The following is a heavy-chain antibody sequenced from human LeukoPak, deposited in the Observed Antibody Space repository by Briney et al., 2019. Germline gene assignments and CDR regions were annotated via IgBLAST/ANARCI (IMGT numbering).Heavy chain of an antibody. V-gene: IGHV1-69*05. J-gene: IGHJ6*03. CDR2: IIPIFGTA. Sequence: GSSVKVSCKASGGTFSSYAISWVRQAPGQGLEWMGRIIPIFGTANYAQKFQGRVTITTDESTSTAYMELSSLRSEDTAVYYCARVSSSSSYYYYYMTSGAKGPRSPSP. D-gene: IGHD6-6*01. CDR1: GGTFSSYA. CDR3: ARVSSSSSYYYYYMTS.